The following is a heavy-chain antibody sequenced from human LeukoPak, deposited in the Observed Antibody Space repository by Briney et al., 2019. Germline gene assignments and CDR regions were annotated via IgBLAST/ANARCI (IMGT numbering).Heavy chain of an antibody. D-gene: IGHD5-18*01. CDR3: AKDTGYSYGSAFDI. CDR1: GFTFSSYW. V-gene: IGHV3-74*01. J-gene: IGHJ3*02. Sequence: GWSLRLSCAASGFTFSSYWMHWVRQAPGKGLVWVSRINSDGSSTSYADSVKGRFTISRDNAKNSLYLQMNSLRAEDTALYYCAKDTGYSYGSAFDIWGQGTMVTVSS. CDR2: INSDGSST.